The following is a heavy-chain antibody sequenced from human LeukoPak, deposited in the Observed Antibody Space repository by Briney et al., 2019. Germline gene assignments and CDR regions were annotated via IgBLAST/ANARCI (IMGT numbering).Heavy chain of an antibody. CDR2: IIPIFGTA. D-gene: IGHD3-10*01. Sequence: SVKVSCKASGGTFSSYAISWVRQAPGQGLEWMGGIIPIFGTANYAQKFQGRVTITADESTSTAYMELSSLRSEDTAVYYCALLWFGELWTKDYWGQGTLVTVSS. V-gene: IGHV1-69*13. CDR3: ALLWFGELWTKDY. CDR1: GGTFSSYA. J-gene: IGHJ4*02.